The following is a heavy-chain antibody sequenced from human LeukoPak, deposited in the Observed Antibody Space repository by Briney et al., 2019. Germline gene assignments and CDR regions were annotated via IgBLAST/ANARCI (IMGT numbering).Heavy chain of an antibody. CDR1: GFTFTNYW. Sequence: GGSLRLSCAASGFTFTNYWMSWVRQAPGKGLELVANIKQDRSEKYYVDSVKGRFTISRDNAKNSLYLQMNSLRAEDTAVYYCARDPRGYDYWGQGTLVTVSS. CDR2: IKQDRSEK. V-gene: IGHV3-7*01. CDR3: ARDPRGYDY. D-gene: IGHD5-18*01. J-gene: IGHJ4*02.